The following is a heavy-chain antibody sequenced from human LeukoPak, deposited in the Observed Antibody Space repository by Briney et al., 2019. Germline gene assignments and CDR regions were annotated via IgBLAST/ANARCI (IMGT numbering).Heavy chain of an antibody. CDR3: AKHAYYGSGSYYFDY. CDR2: IYYTGST. CDR1: GGSISTYY. J-gene: IGHJ4*02. V-gene: IGHV4-59*08. D-gene: IGHD3-10*01. Sequence: SETLSLTCTVSGGSISTYYWSWIRQSPGKGLESIGYIYYTGSTNYNPSLKSRVTISVDTSKNHFSLKLSSVTAADTAVYYCAKHAYYGSGSYYFDYWGQGTLVTVSS.